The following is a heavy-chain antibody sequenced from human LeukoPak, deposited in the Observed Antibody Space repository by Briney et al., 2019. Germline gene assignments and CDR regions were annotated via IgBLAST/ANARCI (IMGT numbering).Heavy chain of an antibody. Sequence: GGSLRLSCAASGFTFSSYWMSWVRQAPGKGLEWVANIKQDGSEKYYVDSVKGRFTVSRDNGKNLLFLHMDRLRVDDTAVYYCERGAYWGQGALVTVSS. CDR2: IKQDGSEK. CDR1: GFTFSSYW. V-gene: IGHV3-7*04. J-gene: IGHJ4*02. CDR3: ERGAY.